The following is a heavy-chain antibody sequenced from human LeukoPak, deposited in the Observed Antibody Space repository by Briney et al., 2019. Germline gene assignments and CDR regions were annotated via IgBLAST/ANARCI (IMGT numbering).Heavy chain of an antibody. Sequence: GGSLRLSCAASGFTLSNLARSWVRQAPGKGPKWVSVIGGGEPYYTDSVKGRFIISRDNSKNTVSLQMNSLRPEGTAVYYCAKDSWSYNGIYDPFDIWGQGTVVTVSS. V-gene: IGHV3-23*01. CDR3: AKDSWSYNGIYDPFDI. D-gene: IGHD2-8*01. J-gene: IGHJ3*02. CDR1: GFTLSNLA. CDR2: IGGGEP.